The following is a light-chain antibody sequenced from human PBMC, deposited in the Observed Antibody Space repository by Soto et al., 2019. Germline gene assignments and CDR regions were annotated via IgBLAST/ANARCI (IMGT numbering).Light chain of an antibody. CDR2: DAS. Sequence: DIQMARSPWSLSSSVGDRVTITCRASQSVSSWLAWYQHKPGKAPKLLIYDASSLQSGVPSRFSGSGSGTEFTLTISSLQPDDFATYYCQQYNTYSWTFGQGTKVDIK. CDR3: QQYNTYSWT. CDR1: QSVSSW. J-gene: IGKJ1*01. V-gene: IGKV1-5*01.